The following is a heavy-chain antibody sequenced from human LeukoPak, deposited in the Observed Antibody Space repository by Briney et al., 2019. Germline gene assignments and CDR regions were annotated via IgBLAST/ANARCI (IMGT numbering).Heavy chain of an antibody. V-gene: IGHV3-74*01. CDR3: ARDMVY. CDR2: ISSDGSST. D-gene: IGHD3-10*01. CDR1: GLTFSSYR. Sequence: GGSPRLSCAGSGLTFSSYRMHWVRQAPGKGLVWVSRISSDGSSTTYADSVKGRFTISRDNAKNTLYLQMNSLRDEDTAVYYCARDMVYWGQGTLVAVSS. J-gene: IGHJ4*02.